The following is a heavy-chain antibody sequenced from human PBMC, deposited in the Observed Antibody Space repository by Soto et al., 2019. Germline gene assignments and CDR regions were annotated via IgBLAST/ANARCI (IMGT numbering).Heavy chain of an antibody. D-gene: IGHD3-9*01. CDR1: GFTFSSYS. CDR3: AKTGANYDILTGYQRRYNWFDP. V-gene: IGHV3-21*04. Sequence: PGGSLRLSCAASGFTFSSYSMNWVRQAPGKGLEWVSSISSSTGYIYYADSVKGRFTISRDNAKNSLYLQMNSLRAEDTAVYYCAKTGANYDILTGYQRRYNWFDPWGQGTLVTVSS. CDR2: ISSSTGYI. J-gene: IGHJ5*02.